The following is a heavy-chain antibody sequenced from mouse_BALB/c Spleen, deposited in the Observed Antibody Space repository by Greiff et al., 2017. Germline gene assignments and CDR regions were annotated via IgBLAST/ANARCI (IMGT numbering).Heavy chain of an antibody. Sequence: DVKLVESGGGLVQPGGSLKLSCAASGFTFSSYTMSWVRQTPEKRLEWVAYISNGGGSTYYPDTVKGRFTISRDNAKNTLYLQMSSLKSEDTAMYYCARGRYGNYPAWFAYWGQGTLVTVSA. CDR2: ISNGGGST. V-gene: IGHV5-12-2*01. J-gene: IGHJ3*01. D-gene: IGHD2-10*02. CDR3: ARGRYGNYPAWFAY. CDR1: GFTFSSYT.